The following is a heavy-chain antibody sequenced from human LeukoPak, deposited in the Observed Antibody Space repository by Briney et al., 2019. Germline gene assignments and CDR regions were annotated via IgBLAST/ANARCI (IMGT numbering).Heavy chain of an antibody. V-gene: IGHV1-2*02. CDR2: INPNSGAT. J-gene: IGHJ4*02. CDR1: GYTFTGYY. D-gene: IGHD3-22*01. Sequence: GSSVKVSCKASGYTFTGYYMHWVRQAPGQRLEWMGWINPNSGATNYAQKFQDRVTMTRDTSISTAYMELSRLRSDDTAVYYCARVLLTYYFDSSAYYDYWGQGTLVTVSS. CDR3: ARVLLTYYFDSSAYYDY.